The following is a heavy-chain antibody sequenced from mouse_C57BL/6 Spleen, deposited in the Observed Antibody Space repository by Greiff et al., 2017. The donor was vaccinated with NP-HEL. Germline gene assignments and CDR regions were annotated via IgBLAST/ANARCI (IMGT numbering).Heavy chain of an antibody. D-gene: IGHD2-1*01. CDR3: ARVDYGNYWYFDV. V-gene: IGHV1-15*01. CDR2: IDPETGGT. CDR1: GYTFTDYE. Sequence: QVQLQQSGAELVRPGASVTLSCKASGYTFTDYEMHWVKQTPVHGLEWIGAIDPETGGTAYNQKFKGKAILTADKSSSTAYMLLSSLTSEDSAVYFCARVDYGNYWYFDVWGTGTTVTVSS. J-gene: IGHJ1*03.